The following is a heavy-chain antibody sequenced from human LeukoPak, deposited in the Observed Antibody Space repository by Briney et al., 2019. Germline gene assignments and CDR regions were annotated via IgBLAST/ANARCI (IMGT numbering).Heavy chain of an antibody. Sequence: PSETLSLTCTVSGGSISSYYWSWIRQPPGKGLEWIGYIYYNGSTNYNPSLKSRVTISVDTSKNQFSLKLSSVTAADTAVYYCARLYCSSTSCYIGGDGDYWGQGTLVTVSS. CDR3: ARLYCSSTSCYIGGDGDY. J-gene: IGHJ4*02. CDR2: IYYNGST. V-gene: IGHV4-59*01. CDR1: GGSISSYY. D-gene: IGHD2-2*02.